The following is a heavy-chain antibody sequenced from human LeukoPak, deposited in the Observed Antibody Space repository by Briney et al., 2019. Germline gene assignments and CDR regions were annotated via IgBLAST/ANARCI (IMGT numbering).Heavy chain of an antibody. CDR1: GFTFSSYA. CDR3: ARGRHYYESSGYYLFMGV. D-gene: IGHD3-22*01. Sequence: PGGSLRLSCAASGFTFSSYAMSWVRQAPGKGLEWVSYISRSGSTIYYADSVKGRFTISRDNAKNSLYLQMNSLRAEDTAVYYCARGRHYYESSGYYLFMGVWGKGTTVTVSS. CDR2: ISRSGSTI. V-gene: IGHV3-48*03. J-gene: IGHJ6*03.